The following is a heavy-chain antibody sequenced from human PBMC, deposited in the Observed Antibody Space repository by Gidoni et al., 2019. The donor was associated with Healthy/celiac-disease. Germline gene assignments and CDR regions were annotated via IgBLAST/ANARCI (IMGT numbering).Heavy chain of an antibody. Sequence: QLQLQESGPGLVKPSETLSLTCTVSGGSISSSSYYWGWIRQPPGKGLEWIGSIYYSGSTYYNPSLKSRVTISVDTSKNQFSLKLSSVTAADTAVYYCARHFIPAVRGPQGGWFDPWGQGTLVTVSS. CDR1: GGSISSSSYY. D-gene: IGHD3-10*01. CDR2: IYYSGST. V-gene: IGHV4-39*01. J-gene: IGHJ5*02. CDR3: ARHFIPAVRGPQGGWFDP.